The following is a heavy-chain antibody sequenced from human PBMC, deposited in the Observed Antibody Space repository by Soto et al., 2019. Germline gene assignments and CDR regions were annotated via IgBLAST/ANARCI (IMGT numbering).Heavy chain of an antibody. V-gene: IGHV3-21*01. CDR3: ARNNGGSRGVSAPPDAFY. CDR1: GFTFSSYS. Sequence: GSLRLSCAASGFTFSSYSMNWVRQAPGKGLEWVSSISSSSSYIYYADSVKGRFTISRDNAKNSLYLQMNSLRAEDTAVYYCARNNGGSRGVSAPPDAFYWGQGTLVTVSS. CDR2: ISSSSSYI. D-gene: IGHD3-10*01. J-gene: IGHJ4*02.